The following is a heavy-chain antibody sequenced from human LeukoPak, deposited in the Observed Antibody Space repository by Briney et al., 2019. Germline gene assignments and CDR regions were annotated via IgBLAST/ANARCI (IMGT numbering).Heavy chain of an antibody. Sequence: PGGSLRLSFAASEFSVGSNYMTWVRQAPGKGLEWVSLIYSGGSTYYADSVKGSFTISRDNSKNTLYLQMNSLRAEDTAVYYCARASVATIAKLMDWGQGTLVTVSS. D-gene: IGHD5-12*01. V-gene: IGHV3-66*01. CDR1: EFSVGSNY. CDR2: IYSGGST. J-gene: IGHJ4*02. CDR3: ARASVATIAKLMD.